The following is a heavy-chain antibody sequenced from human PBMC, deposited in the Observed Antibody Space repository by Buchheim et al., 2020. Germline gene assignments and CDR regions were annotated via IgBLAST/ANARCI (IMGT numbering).Heavy chain of an antibody. Sequence: QVQLVESGGGVVQPGRSLRLSCAASGFTFSSYGMHWVRQAPGKGLEWVAVISYDGSNKYYADSVKGRFTLSRDNSKNTLYLQMNSLRAEDTAVYYCAKDLRGYALVGGFDPWGQGTL. CDR1: GFTFSSYG. J-gene: IGHJ5*02. V-gene: IGHV3-30*18. D-gene: IGHD3-10*01. CDR3: AKDLRGYALVGGFDP. CDR2: ISYDGSNK.